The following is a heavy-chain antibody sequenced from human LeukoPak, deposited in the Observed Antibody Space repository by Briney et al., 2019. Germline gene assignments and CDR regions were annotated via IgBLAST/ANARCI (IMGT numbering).Heavy chain of an antibody. J-gene: IGHJ4*02. CDR2: ISYNGNQ. CDR3: ARDLSGVTGYTYGRGIDY. CDR1: GFTFVNYG. D-gene: IGHD5-18*01. Sequence: PGRSLRLSCAASGFTFVNYGFHWVRQAPVKALEWVAFISYNGNQKYGDSVKGRFTISRDNSKNTLYLQVNGLRPEDTAVYYCARDLSGVTGYTYGRGIDYWGQGTLVTVSS. V-gene: IGHV3-30-3*01.